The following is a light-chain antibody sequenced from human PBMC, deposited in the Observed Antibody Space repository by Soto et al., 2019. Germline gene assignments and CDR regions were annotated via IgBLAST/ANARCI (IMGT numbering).Light chain of an antibody. CDR3: QLYASYSWT. J-gene: IGKJ1*01. CDR1: QSISTW. Sequence: DIQMTQSNSTLSASAGDTVTITCRASQSISTWLAWYQQKPGKAPKLLIFDASSLKSGVPSRFSGSGSGTEFTLTISSLQPDDFATDNSQLYASYSWTFCQGTKVDIK. V-gene: IGKV1-5*01. CDR2: DAS.